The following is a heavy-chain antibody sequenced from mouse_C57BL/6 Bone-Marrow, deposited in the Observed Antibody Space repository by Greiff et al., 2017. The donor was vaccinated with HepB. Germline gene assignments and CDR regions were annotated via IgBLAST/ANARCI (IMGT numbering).Heavy chain of an antibody. D-gene: IGHD1-1*01. V-gene: IGHV1-59*01. J-gene: IGHJ4*01. Sequence: VQLQQPGAELVRPGTSVKLSCKASGYTFTSYWMHWVKQRPGQGLEWIGVIDPSDSYTNYNQKFKGKATLTVDTSSSTAYMQLSSLTSEDSAVYYCARGELITTVVAKGYWGQGTTVTVSS. CDR2: IDPSDSYT. CDR3: ARGELITTVVAKGY. CDR1: GYTFTSYW.